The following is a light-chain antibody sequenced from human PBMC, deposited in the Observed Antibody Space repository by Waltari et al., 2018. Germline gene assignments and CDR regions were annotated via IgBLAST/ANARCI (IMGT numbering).Light chain of an antibody. Sequence: QSALTQPASVSGSPGQSITVSCTGTSSDGGSYNLVSWYQHHPPKAPKLMIYEVSKRPSGVSNRFSGSKSGNTPSLTISGLQPEDEADYYCCSYAGANTYVFGSGTKVTVL. CDR3: CSYAGANTYV. CDR2: EVS. V-gene: IGLV2-23*02. J-gene: IGLJ1*01. CDR1: SSDGGSYNL.